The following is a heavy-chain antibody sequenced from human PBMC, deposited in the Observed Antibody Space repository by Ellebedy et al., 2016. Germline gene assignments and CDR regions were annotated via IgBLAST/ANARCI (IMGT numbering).Heavy chain of an antibody. CDR2: ISANNGNT. D-gene: IGHD4-17*01. Sequence: ASVKVSXXASGYTFSNYGITWVRQAPGQGPEWMGWISANNGNTNYAQKFQGRLTMTTDTSTSTVYMELSSLRSEDTAVYYCARVPTVTTLFTYYYGMDVWGQGTTVTVSS. CDR1: GYTFSNYG. CDR3: ARVPTVTTLFTYYYGMDV. V-gene: IGHV1-18*01. J-gene: IGHJ6*02.